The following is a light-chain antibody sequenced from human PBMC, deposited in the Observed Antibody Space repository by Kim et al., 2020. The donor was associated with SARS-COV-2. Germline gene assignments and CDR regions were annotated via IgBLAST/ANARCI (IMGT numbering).Light chain of an antibody. CDR2: DAS. CDR1: QSVSGY. Sequence: VSPGERATLPCRASQSVSGYLAWYQQKPGQAPRLLIYDASNRATGIPARFSGSGPGTDFTLTISSLEPEDFAVYYCQQRSNWPLTFGGGTKVDIK. J-gene: IGKJ4*01. CDR3: QQRSNWPLT. V-gene: IGKV3D-11*02.